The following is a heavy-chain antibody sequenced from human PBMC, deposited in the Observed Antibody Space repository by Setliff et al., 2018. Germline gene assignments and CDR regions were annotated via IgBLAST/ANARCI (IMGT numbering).Heavy chain of an antibody. Sequence: GASVKVSCKTSGYTFTDYYIHWVRQAPGEGLEWMGWLNPKNSDTSYAQKFLGRVTMTRDTSISAAYMELITLRSDDTALYYCARDPLPKHYDVVTGYYSAPNYYYMDVWGKGTTVTVSS. J-gene: IGHJ6*03. CDR3: ARDPLPKHYDVVTGYYSAPNYYYMDV. V-gene: IGHV1-2*02. D-gene: IGHD3-9*01. CDR1: GYTFTDYY. CDR2: LNPKNSDT.